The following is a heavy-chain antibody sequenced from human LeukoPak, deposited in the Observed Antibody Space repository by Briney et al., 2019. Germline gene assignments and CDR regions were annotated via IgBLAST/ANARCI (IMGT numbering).Heavy chain of an antibody. CDR1: GFTFSSYW. V-gene: IGHV3-74*01. J-gene: IGHJ4*02. CDR3: ARGYYDSSGDY. CDR2: INTDGSTT. D-gene: IGHD3-22*01. Sequence: GGSLRLSCAASGFTFSSYWMHWVRHAPGRGLVWVSRINTDGSTTNYADSVKGRFTISRDNAKNSLYLQMNSLRAEDTAVYYCARGYYDSSGDYWGQGTLVTVSS.